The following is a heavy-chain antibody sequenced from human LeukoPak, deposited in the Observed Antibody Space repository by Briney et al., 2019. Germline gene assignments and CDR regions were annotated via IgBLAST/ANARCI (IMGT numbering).Heavy chain of an antibody. CDR3: ARDGSRTWYIY. J-gene: IGHJ4*02. CDR2: TSAKSGDT. CDR1: GYTFTNYR. D-gene: IGHD6-13*01. Sequence: VSVTVSCKASGYTFTNYRITWVRQAPGQGLEWMGWTSAKSGDTNYAQKYQGRVTMTTDTSTSTAYMELRSLRSDDTAVYYCARDGSRTWYIYWGQGTADTISP. V-gene: IGHV1-18*01.